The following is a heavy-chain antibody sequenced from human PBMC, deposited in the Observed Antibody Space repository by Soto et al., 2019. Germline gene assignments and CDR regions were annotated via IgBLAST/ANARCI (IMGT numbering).Heavy chain of an antibody. V-gene: IGHV1-3*01. J-gene: IGHJ6*03. Sequence: QVQLVQSGAEVKKPGASVKVSCKASGYTFTSYAMHWVRQAPGQRLEWMGWINAGNGNTKYSQKFQGRVTITRDTSASTAYMELSSLRSEDTAVYYCAQGGGDYNYYYYYMDVWGKGTTVTVSS. CDR1: GYTFTSYA. D-gene: IGHD4-17*01. CDR3: AQGGGDYNYYYYYMDV. CDR2: INAGNGNT.